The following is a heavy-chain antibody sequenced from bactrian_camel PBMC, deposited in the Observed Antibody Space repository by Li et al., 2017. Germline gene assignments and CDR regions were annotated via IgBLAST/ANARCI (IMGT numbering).Heavy chain of an antibody. CDR3: ATDMYGASWYPGFFY. D-gene: IGHD6*01. J-gene: IGHJ4*01. CDR1: GFTFSNYA. Sequence: VQLVESGGTLVQPGGSLRLSCKASGFTFSNYAMNWVRHAPGKGLEWVSTINSGGGSTYYADSVKGRFTISRDNAKNTVYLQMNTLKSDDTALYYCATDMYGASWYPGFFYWGLGTQVTVS. CDR2: INSGGGST. V-gene: IGHV3S40*01.